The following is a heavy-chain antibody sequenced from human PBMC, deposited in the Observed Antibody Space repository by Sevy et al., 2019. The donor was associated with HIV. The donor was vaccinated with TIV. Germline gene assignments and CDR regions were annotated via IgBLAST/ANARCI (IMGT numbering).Heavy chain of an antibody. D-gene: IGHD3-16*01. CDR2: SIPMFGTT. V-gene: IGHV1-69*13. J-gene: IGHJ4*02. CDR3: ARGSVVITFGGAFDY. CDR1: GGSFSNYA. Sequence: ASVKVSCKASGGSFSNYAITWVRQAPGQGLEWMGGSIPMFGTTDYAQKFQGRVTITADESKSTAYMGLSSLRSEDTAVYYCARGSVVITFGGAFDYWGLGTLVTVSS.